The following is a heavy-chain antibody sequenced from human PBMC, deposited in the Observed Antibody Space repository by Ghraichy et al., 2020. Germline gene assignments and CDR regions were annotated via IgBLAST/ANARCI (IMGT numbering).Heavy chain of an antibody. V-gene: IGHV1-24*01. CDR1: GYTLTELS. J-gene: IGHJ3*02. D-gene: IGHD3-10*01. CDR3: ATDGRSGYDAFDI. Sequence: ASVKVSCKVSGYTLTELSMHWVRQAPGKGLEWMGGFDPEDGETIYAQKFQGRVTMTEDTSTDTAYMELSSLRSEDTAVYYCATDGRSGYDAFDIWGQGTMFTVSS. CDR2: FDPEDGET.